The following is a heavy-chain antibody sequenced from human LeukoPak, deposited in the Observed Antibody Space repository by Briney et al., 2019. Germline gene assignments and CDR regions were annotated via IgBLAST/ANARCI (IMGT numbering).Heavy chain of an antibody. CDR2: ISGSGGST. V-gene: IGHV3-23*01. CDR1: GFTFSSYA. J-gene: IGHJ6*02. D-gene: IGHD3-9*01. Sequence: PGGSLRLSCAASGFTFSSYAMSWVRQAPEKGLEWVSAISGSGGSTYYADSVKGRFTISRDNSKNTLYLQMNSLRAEDTAVYYCAKVALTGPRNYYGMDVWGQGTTVTVSS. CDR3: AKVALTGPRNYYGMDV.